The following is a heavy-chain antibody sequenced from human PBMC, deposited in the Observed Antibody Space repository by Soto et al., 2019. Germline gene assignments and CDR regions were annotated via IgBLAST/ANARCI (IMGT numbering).Heavy chain of an antibody. CDR3: AREFGELLSEYYYYGMDV. J-gene: IGHJ6*02. V-gene: IGHV3-33*01. CDR2: IWYDGSNK. Sequence: PGGSLRLSCAASGFTFSSYGMHWVRQAPGKGLEWVAVIWYDGSNKYYADSVKGRFTISRDNSKNTLYLQMNSLRAEDTAVYYCAREFGELLSEYYYYGMDVWGQGTTVTVSS. CDR1: GFTFSSYG. D-gene: IGHD3-10*01.